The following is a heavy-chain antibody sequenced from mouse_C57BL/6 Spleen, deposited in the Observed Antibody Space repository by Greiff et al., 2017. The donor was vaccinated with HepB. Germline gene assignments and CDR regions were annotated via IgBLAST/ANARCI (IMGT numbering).Heavy chain of an antibody. D-gene: IGHD2-1*01. Sequence: QVQLQQSGPELVKPGASVKISCKASGYAFSSSWMNWVKQRPGKGLEWIGRIYPGDGDTNYNGKFKGKATLTADKSSSTAYMQLSSLTSEDSAVYFCARDGNGYFDVWGTGTTVTVSS. CDR1: GYAFSSSW. V-gene: IGHV1-82*01. CDR3: ARDGNGYFDV. CDR2: IYPGDGDT. J-gene: IGHJ1*03.